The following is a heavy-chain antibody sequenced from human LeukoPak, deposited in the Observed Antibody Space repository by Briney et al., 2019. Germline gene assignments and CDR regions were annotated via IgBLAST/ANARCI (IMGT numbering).Heavy chain of an antibody. CDR1: GFTFSSYA. Sequence: GRSLRLSCAASGFTFSSYAMHWVRQAPGKGLEWVAVISYDGSNKYYADSVKGRFTISRDNSKNTLYLQMNSPRAEDTAVYYCARSGNYDILTGYPSYYFDYWGQGTLVTVSS. J-gene: IGHJ4*02. CDR2: ISYDGSNK. V-gene: IGHV3-30*04. CDR3: ARSGNYDILTGYPSYYFDY. D-gene: IGHD3-9*01.